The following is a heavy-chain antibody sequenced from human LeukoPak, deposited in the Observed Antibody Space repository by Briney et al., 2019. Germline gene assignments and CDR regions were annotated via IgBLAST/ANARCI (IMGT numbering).Heavy chain of an antibody. V-gene: IGHV3-7*01. CDR2: IRQDGSET. CDR1: GFTFTNYW. D-gene: IGHD1-7*01. CDR3: ASRAGKPGNTPWCFDY. Sequence: GVSLRLSCAASGFTFTNYWMTWVRQAPGKGPEWVANIRQDGSETNYVDSVRGRFTIARDNTKNSLYLQMTSLRGEDTAVYYCASRAGKPGNTPWCFDYWGQGALVTVSS. J-gene: IGHJ4*02.